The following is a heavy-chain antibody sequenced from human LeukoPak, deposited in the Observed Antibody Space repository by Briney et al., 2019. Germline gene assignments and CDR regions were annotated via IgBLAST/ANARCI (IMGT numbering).Heavy chain of an antibody. D-gene: IGHD3-10*01. CDR2: IYYSGST. Sequence: TASETLSLTCTVSGGSISSYYWSWIRQPPGKGLEWIGYIYYSGSTNYNPSLKSRVTISVDTSKNQFSLKLSSVTAADTAVYYCARGRKVVGEFWRPYYYHYMDVWGKGTTVTVSS. CDR3: ARGRKVVGEFWRPYYYHYMDV. CDR1: GGSISSYY. J-gene: IGHJ6*03. V-gene: IGHV4-59*12.